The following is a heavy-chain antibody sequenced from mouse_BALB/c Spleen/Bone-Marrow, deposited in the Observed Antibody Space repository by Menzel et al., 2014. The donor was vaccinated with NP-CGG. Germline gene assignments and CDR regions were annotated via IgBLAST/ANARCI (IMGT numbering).Heavy chain of an antibody. CDR3: ARQGAYYGNYKYFDV. CDR1: GFAFXSYD. V-gene: IGHV5-12-1*01. J-gene: IGHJ1*01. D-gene: IGHD2-10*01. CDR2: ISSGGGST. Sequence: EVQGVESGGGLVKPGGSLKLSCAASGFAFXSYDMSWVRQTPEKRLEWVAYISSGGGSTYYPDTVKGRFTISRDNAKNTLYLQMSSLKSEDTAMYYCARQGAYYGNYKYFDVWGAGTTVTVSS.